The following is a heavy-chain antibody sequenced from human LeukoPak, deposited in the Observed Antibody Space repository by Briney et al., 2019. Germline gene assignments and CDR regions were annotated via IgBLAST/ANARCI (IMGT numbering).Heavy chain of an antibody. D-gene: IGHD1-26*01. Sequence: GASVKVSCKASGGTFSSYAISWVRQAPGQGLEWMGGIIPIFGTANYAQKFQGRVTITADESTSTAYMELSSLRSEDTAVYYCARVVSRGLPLRQGYYYYYMDVWGKGTTVTISS. CDR2: IIPIFGTA. CDR3: ARVVSRGLPLRQGYYYYYMDV. V-gene: IGHV1-69*13. J-gene: IGHJ6*03. CDR1: GGTFSSYA.